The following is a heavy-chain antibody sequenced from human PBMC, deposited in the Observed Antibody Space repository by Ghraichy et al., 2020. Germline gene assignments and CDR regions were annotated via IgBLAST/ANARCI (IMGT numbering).Heavy chain of an antibody. Sequence: GGSLRLSCAASGFTFSSYSMNWVRQAPGKGLEWVSSISSSSSYIYYADSVKGRFTISRDNAKNSLYLQMNSLRAEDTAVYYSARDWYSSGWYLPNYYYGMDVWGQGTTVTVSS. D-gene: IGHD6-19*01. V-gene: IGHV3-21*01. CDR2: ISSSSSYI. CDR1: GFTFSSYS. CDR3: ARDWYSSGWYLPNYYYGMDV. J-gene: IGHJ6*02.